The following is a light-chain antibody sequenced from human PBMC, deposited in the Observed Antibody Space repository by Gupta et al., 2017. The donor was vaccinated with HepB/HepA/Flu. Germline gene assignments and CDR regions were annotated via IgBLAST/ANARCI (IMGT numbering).Light chain of an antibody. CDR1: TSNIGSNP. CDR2: SNT. V-gene: IGLV1-44*01. CDR3: AAWDDSLSGQV. J-gene: IGLJ3*02. Sequence: GQRVTISCSGSTSNIGSNPVNWYQQLPRTAPKLLIYSNTHRPSGVPDRFSGSKSGTSGSLAISGLQSEDEADYYCAAWDDSLSGQVFGGGTKLTVL.